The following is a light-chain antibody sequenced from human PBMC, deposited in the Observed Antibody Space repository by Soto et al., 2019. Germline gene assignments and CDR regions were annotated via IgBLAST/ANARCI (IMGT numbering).Light chain of an antibody. V-gene: IGLV3-1*01. CDR1: KLGDKY. CDR2: QDT. CDR3: QAWDNSPHVV. Sequence: SYELTQPPSVSVSPGQTASITCSGDKLGDKYACWYQQKPGQSPVLVIYQDTKRPSGIPERFSGSNSGNTATLTISGTQAMDEADYYCQAWDNSPHVVFGRGTKLTVL. J-gene: IGLJ2*01.